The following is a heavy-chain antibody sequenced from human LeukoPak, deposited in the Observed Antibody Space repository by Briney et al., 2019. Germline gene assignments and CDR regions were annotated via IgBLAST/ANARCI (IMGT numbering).Heavy chain of an antibody. D-gene: IGHD6-19*01. CDR2: IRYDGSDN. CDR3: AKDPLYIAVAGTLDY. Sequence: GGSLRLSCAASRFTFSSYGMHWVRQAPGKGLDWVAFIRYDGSDNYYADSVKGRFTISRDNSKNTLYLQMNSLRAEDTAVYFCAKDPLYIAVAGTLDYWGQGTLVTVSS. J-gene: IGHJ4*02. CDR1: RFTFSSYG. V-gene: IGHV3-30*02.